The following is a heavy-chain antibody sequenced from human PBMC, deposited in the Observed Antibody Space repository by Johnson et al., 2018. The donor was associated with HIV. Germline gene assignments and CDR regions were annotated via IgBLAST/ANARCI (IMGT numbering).Heavy chain of an antibody. J-gene: IGHJ3*02. Sequence: QVQLVESGGGVVQPGRSLRLSCAASGFTFSTYGMHWVRQAPGKGLEWVAVIWYDGSKKYYVESVQGRFTISRDNSKNTLYLQMNGLRAEDTGLYYCVRDQGYYDSSGYPDAFDIWGQGTMVTVSS. D-gene: IGHD3-22*01. CDR1: GFTFSTYG. V-gene: IGHV3-33*01. CDR2: IWYDGSKK. CDR3: VRDQGYYDSSGYPDAFDI.